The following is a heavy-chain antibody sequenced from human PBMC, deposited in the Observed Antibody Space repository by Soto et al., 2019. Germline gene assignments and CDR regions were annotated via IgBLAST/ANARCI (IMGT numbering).Heavy chain of an antibody. CDR2: IIPIFGTA. V-gene: IGHV1-69*13. CDR3: ATPMVRGVIKRGYYYYGMDV. J-gene: IGHJ6*02. D-gene: IGHD3-10*01. CDR1: GGTFSSYA. Sequence: SVKVSCKASGGTFSSYAISWVRQAPGQGLEWMGGIIPIFGTANYAQKFQGRVTITADESTSTAYMELSSLRSEDTAVYYCATPMVRGVIKRGYYYYGMDVWGQGTTVTVSS.